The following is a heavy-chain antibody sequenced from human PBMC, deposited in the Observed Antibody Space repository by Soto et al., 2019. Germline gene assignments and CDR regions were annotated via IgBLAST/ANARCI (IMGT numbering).Heavy chain of an antibody. V-gene: IGHV1-69*01. D-gene: IGHD5-12*01. CDR3: VRGNMREMATLLRDKWFDP. CDR2: IIPIFGTS. Sequence: QVQLVQSGAEVKKPGSSVKVSCKASGDTFNNHAINWVRQAPGQGLEWMGGIIPIFGTSNYAQKFQGRVTITADESTRTAYMEPSSLRSEDTAVYYCVRGNMREMATLLRDKWFDPWGQGTLVTVSS. J-gene: IGHJ5*02. CDR1: GDTFNNHA.